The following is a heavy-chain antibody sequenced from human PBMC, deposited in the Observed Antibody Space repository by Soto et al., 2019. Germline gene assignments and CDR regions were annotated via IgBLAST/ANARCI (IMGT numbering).Heavy chain of an antibody. CDR2: INPNSGGT. Sequence: ASVKVSCKASGYTFTGYYMHWVRQAPGQGLEWMGWINPNSGGTNYAQKFQGRVTMTRDTSISTAYMELSRLRSDDTAVYYCARDGGMGAARVYYYGMDVWGQGTTVTVSS. J-gene: IGHJ6*02. D-gene: IGHD6-13*01. V-gene: IGHV1-2*02. CDR1: GYTFTGYY. CDR3: ARDGGMGAARVYYYGMDV.